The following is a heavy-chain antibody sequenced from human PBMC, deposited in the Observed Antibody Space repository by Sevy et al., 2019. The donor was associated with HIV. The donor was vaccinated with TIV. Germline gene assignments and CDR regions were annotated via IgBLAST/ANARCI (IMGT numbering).Heavy chain of an antibody. V-gene: IGHV3-23*01. CDR2: ISVSGGNT. CDR1: GFTFSIYA. CDR3: AKDQDSNGFDP. D-gene: IGHD2-15*01. J-gene: IGHJ5*02. Sequence: GGALRLSCAASGFTFSIYALTWVRQAPGRGLEWVSSISVSGGNTYYADSVKGRFTISRDNSKNTLYLQMNSLRAEDTTVFYCAKDQDSNGFDPWGQGTLVTVSS.